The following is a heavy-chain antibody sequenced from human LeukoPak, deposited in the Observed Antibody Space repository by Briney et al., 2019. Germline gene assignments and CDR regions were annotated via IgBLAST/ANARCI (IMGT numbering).Heavy chain of an antibody. CDR3: ARENYDTTNAFDI. CDR2: INPNSGAT. J-gene: IGHJ3*02. CDR1: GYTFTGYY. V-gene: IGHV1-2*02. D-gene: IGHD3-22*01. Sequence: ASVKVSCKASGYTFTGYYMHWVRQAPGQGLEWMGWINPNSGATNYAQKFQGRVTMTRDTSISTAYMEPSRLRSDDTAVYYCARENYDTTNAFDIWGQGTMVTVSS.